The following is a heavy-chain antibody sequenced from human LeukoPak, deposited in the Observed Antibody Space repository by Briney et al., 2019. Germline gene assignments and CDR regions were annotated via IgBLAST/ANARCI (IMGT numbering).Heavy chain of an antibody. V-gene: IGHV4-59*01. J-gene: IGHJ4*02. CDR3: AGDNFYDSRGNPYHFHY. Sequence: PSETLSLTCTVSGGSISSYYWSWLRQPPGKGLEWIGYIYYTENTNYNPSLKSRVTISVDTSKNQFSLNLTSVTAADTAVYSCAGDNFYDSRGNPYHFHYWGQGTLVTVPS. CDR1: GGSISSYY. CDR2: IYYTENT. D-gene: IGHD3-22*01.